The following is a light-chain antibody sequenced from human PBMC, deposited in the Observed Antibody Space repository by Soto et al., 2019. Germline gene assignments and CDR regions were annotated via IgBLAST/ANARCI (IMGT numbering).Light chain of an antibody. Sequence: DIQMTQSPSTLSASVGDRATITCRASQSIRCWLAWFQQKAGKAPKLLIYEASRLESGVPSRISGSGSGTEFTLTISSLQPDDFATYYCQQYTSYPWTFGQGTKVEIK. CDR2: EAS. J-gene: IGKJ1*01. CDR3: QQYTSYPWT. CDR1: QSIRCW. V-gene: IGKV1-5*03.